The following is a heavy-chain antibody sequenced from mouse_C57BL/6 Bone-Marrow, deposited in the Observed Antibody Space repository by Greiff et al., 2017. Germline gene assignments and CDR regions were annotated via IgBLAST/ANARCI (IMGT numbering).Heavy chain of an antibody. CDR1: GYTFTDYN. CDR2: INPNNGGT. D-gene: IGHD3-3*01. V-gene: IGHV1-18*01. J-gene: IGHJ3*01. CDR3: ARWGTAWFAY. Sequence: EVQLVESGPELVKPGASVKIPCKASGYTFTDYNMDWVKQGHGKSLEWIGDINPNNGGTIYNQKFKGKATLTVDKSSSTAYMELRSLTSEDTAVYYCARWGTAWFAYWGQGTLVTVSA.